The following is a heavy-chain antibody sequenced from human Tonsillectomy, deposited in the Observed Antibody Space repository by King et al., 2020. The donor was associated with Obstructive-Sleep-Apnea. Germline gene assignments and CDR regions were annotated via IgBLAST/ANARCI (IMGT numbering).Heavy chain of an antibody. CDR1: GGSISNYY. CDR2: MYYIGNT. D-gene: IGHD4-17*01. Sequence: VQLQESGPGLVKPSETLSLTCTVSGGSISNYYWSWIRQPPGKGLEWIGYMYYIGNTNFNPSLMSRVAISADTSKIQVSLRLSSVTAADTAVYYCARHRGVEDYGDYGDYFDYWGQGTLVTVSS. CDR3: ARHRGVEDYGDYGDYFDY. V-gene: IGHV4-59*08. J-gene: IGHJ4*02.